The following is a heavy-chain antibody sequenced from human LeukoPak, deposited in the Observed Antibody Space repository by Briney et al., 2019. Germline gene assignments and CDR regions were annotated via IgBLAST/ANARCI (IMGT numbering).Heavy chain of an antibody. Sequence: PGGSLRLSCAASGFTVSSNYMSWVRQAPGKGLEWVSVIYSGGSTYYADSVKGRFTISRDNSKNTLYLQMNSLRAEDTAVYYCARDRGVTTFSGMDVWGQGTTVTVSS. CDR2: IYSGGST. V-gene: IGHV3-66*01. CDR3: ARDRGVTTFSGMDV. J-gene: IGHJ6*02. D-gene: IGHD4-17*01. CDR1: GFTVSSNY.